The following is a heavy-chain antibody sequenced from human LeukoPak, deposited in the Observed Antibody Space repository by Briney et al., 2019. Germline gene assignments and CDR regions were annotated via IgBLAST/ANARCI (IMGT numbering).Heavy chain of an antibody. Sequence: GGSLRLSCAASGFTFSSYAMHWVRQAPGQRLEWMGWINAGNGNTKYSQEFQGRVTITRDTSASTAYMELSSLRSEDMAVYYCARGNHYYDSSGYSDWFDPWGQGTLVTVSS. J-gene: IGHJ5*02. CDR2: INAGNGNT. CDR3: ARGNHYYDSSGYSDWFDP. CDR1: GFTFSSYA. D-gene: IGHD3-22*01. V-gene: IGHV1-3*03.